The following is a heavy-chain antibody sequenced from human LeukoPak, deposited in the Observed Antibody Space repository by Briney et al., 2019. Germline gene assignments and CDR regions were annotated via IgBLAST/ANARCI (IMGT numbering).Heavy chain of an antibody. Sequence: PSETLSLTCTVSGGSISSYYWSWIRQPPGKGLEWIGYIYYSGSTNYNPSLKSRVTISVDTSKNQFSLKLSSVTAADTAVYYCARDLSSSRHQYWYFDLWGRGTLVTVSS. CDR3: ARDLSSSRHQYWYFDL. V-gene: IGHV4-59*12. J-gene: IGHJ2*01. CDR2: IYYSGST. D-gene: IGHD2-2*01. CDR1: GGSISSYY.